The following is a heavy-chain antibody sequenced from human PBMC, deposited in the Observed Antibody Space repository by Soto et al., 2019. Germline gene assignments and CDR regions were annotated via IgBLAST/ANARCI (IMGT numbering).Heavy chain of an antibody. J-gene: IGHJ5*02. V-gene: IGHV3-23*01. CDR2: INEIGTYT. D-gene: IGHD3-10*01. CDR1: GFTFSTYA. CDR3: AKVGPYDSGSYMFRYNWFGP. Sequence: PGGSLRLSCAASGFTFSTYAISWVRQTPGKGLEWVSAINEIGTYTVYADSVRGRFTISRDNSKNTLYLQMNSLRAEDTAVYYCAKVGPYDSGSYMFRYNWFGPWGPGTLVTSPQ.